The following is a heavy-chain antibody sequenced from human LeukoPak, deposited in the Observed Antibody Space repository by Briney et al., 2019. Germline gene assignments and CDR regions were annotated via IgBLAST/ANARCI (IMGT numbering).Heavy chain of an antibody. D-gene: IGHD3-9*01. CDR2: INPNSGGT. CDR3: ARDRYDILTGYFLFDP. Sequence: ASVKVSCKASGYTFTGYYMHWVRQAPGQGLEWMGWINPNSGGTNYAQKFQGRVTMTRDTSISTAYMELSRLRSDDTAVYYCARDRYDILTGYFLFDPWGQGTLVTVSS. CDR1: GYTFTGYY. V-gene: IGHV1-2*02. J-gene: IGHJ5*02.